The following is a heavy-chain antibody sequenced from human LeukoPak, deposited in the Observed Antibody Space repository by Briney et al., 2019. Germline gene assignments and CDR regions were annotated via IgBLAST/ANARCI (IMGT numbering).Heavy chain of an antibody. CDR2: ISGGGGST. Sequence: GGSLRLSCAASGITFSDYGMSWVRQAPGKGLEWVSGISGGGGSTYYADSVKGRFTIPRDNSKNTLYLQMNSLRAEDTAVYYCAQDHSSSWPGYFDYWGQGTLVTVSS. CDR3: AQDHSSSWPGYFDY. J-gene: IGHJ4*02. CDR1: GITFSDYG. V-gene: IGHV3-23*01. D-gene: IGHD6-13*01.